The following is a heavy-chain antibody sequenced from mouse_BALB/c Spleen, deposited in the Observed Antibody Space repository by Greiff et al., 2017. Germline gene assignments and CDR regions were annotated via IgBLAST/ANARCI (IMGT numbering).Heavy chain of an antibody. CDR2: IHYSGST. V-gene: IGHV3-1*02. CDR3: ARSLLRLHFDY. D-gene: IGHD1-2*01. CDR1: GYSITSCYS. J-gene: IGHJ2*01. Sequence: EVMLVESGPDLVKPSHSLSLTCTVTGYSITSCYSWHWIRQFPGNKLEWMGYIHYSGSTNYNPSLKSRISITRDTSRNKFFLQLNSVTTEDTATYYGARSLLRLHFDYWGQGTTLTVSS.